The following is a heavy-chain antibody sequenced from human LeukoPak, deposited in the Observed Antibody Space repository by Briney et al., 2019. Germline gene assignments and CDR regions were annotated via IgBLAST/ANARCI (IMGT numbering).Heavy chain of an antibody. V-gene: IGHV4-59*01. Sequence: SETLSLTCTVSSGSIRGYSWSWLRQPPGKGLEWIGYISDSGSTYYNPSLKTRITISLDTSKNQFALKLSSATAADTAVYYCARWGRPNFDYWGQGTLVTVSS. D-gene: IGHD7-27*01. CDR2: ISDSGST. J-gene: IGHJ4*02. CDR1: SGSIRGYS. CDR3: ARWGRPNFDY.